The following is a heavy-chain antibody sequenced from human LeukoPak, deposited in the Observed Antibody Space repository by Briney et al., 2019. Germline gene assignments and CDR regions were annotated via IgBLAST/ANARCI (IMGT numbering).Heavy chain of an antibody. CDR3: ARDLKKRSIFDY. Sequence: AASVKVSCRAPGYTFTGYYMHWVRQAPGQGLEWMGRINPNSGGTNYAQKFQGRVTMTRDTPISTAYMELSRLRSDDTAVYYCARDLKKRSIFDYWGQGTLVTVSS. V-gene: IGHV1-2*06. CDR1: GYTFTGYY. D-gene: IGHD6-13*01. J-gene: IGHJ4*02. CDR2: INPNSGGT.